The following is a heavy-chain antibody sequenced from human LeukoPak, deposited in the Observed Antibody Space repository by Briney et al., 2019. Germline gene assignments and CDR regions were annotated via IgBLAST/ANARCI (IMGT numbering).Heavy chain of an antibody. CDR1: GGSISSYY. D-gene: IGHD5-18*01. CDR3: ARFTAMGPYEFDH. V-gene: IGHV4-59*01. Sequence: SETHARKCTVSGGSISSYYWSWIRQPPGKGLEWIGYIYYTGSTNYNPSLKSRVTISVDTSKNQFSLKLGSVTAADTAVYYCARFTAMGPYEFDHWGHGTLVTVSS. CDR2: IYYTGST. J-gene: IGHJ4*01.